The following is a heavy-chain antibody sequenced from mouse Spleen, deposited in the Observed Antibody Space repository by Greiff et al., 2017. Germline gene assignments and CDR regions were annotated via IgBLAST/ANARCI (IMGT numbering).Heavy chain of an antibody. D-gene: IGHD1-1*01. CDR2: IDPEDGDT. CDR3: TTDYYGSRRPYWYFDV. V-gene: IGHV14-1*01. J-gene: IGHJ1*01. Sequence: VQLQQSGAELVRPGASVKLSCTASGFNIKDYYMHWVKQRPEQGLEWIGRIDPEDGDTEYAPKFQGKATMTADTSSNTAYLQLSSLTSEDTAVYYCTTDYYGSRRPYWYFDVWGAGTTVTVSS. CDR1: GFNIKDYY.